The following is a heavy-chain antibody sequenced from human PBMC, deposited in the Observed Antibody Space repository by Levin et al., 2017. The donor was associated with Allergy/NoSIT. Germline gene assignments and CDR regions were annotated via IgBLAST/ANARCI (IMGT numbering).Heavy chain of an antibody. CDR2: INPSGGST. V-gene: IGHV1-46*01. Sequence: ASVKVSCKASGYTFTSYYMHWVRQAPGQGLEWMGIINPSGGSTSYAQKFQGRVTMTRDTSTSTVYMELSSLRSEDTAVYYCARDHCSSTSCYFYYYYYGMDVWGQGTTVTVSS. J-gene: IGHJ6*02. CDR1: GYTFTSYY. D-gene: IGHD2-2*01. CDR3: ARDHCSSTSCYFYYYYYGMDV.